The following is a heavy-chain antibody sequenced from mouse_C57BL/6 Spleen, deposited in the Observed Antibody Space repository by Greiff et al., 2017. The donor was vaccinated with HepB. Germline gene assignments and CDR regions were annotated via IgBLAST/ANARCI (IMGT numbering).Heavy chain of an antibody. CDR1: GFSLSTSGMG. D-gene: IGHD1-1*01. CDR2: IYWDDDK. J-gene: IGHJ4*01. V-gene: IGHV8-12*01. CDR3: ARRGYYGSSRGYAMDY. Sequence: QVTLKVSGPGILQSSQTLSLTCSFSGFSLSTSGMGVSWIRQPSGKGLEWLAHIYWDDDKRYNPSLKSRLTIPKDTSRNQVFLKITSVDTADTATYYCARRGYYGSSRGYAMDYWGQGTSVTVSS.